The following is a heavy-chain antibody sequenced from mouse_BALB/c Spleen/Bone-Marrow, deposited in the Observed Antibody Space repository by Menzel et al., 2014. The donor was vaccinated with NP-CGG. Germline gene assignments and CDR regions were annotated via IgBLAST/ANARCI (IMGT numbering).Heavy chain of an antibody. J-gene: IGHJ1*01. CDR3: ESRGEYFDV. CDR1: GYSFTGYY. V-gene: IGHV1-31*01. Sequence: EVQLQQSGPELVKPGASVKISCKASGYSFTGYYMHWVEQSHGNSLDWIGYIYPYNGVSSYNQKFKGKATLTVDKSSSTAYMELRSLTPDDSAVYYCESRGEYFDVWGAGTTVTVSS. CDR2: IYPYNGVS.